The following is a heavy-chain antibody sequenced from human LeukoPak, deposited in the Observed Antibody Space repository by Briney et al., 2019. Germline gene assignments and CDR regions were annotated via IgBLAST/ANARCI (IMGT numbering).Heavy chain of an antibody. Sequence: SETLSLTCAVYGGSFSGYYWSWIRQPPGEGLEWIGEINHSGSTNYNPSLKSRVTISVDTSKNQFSLKLSSVTAADTAVYYCARGLHDYVWGSYRRFDYWGQGTLVTVSS. J-gene: IGHJ4*02. D-gene: IGHD3-16*02. V-gene: IGHV4-34*01. CDR2: INHSGST. CDR1: GGSFSGYY. CDR3: ARGLHDYVWGSYRRFDY.